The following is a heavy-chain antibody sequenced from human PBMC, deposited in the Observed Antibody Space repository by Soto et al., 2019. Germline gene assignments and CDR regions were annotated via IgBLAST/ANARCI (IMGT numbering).Heavy chain of an antibody. CDR1: GGSSSGYY. CDR2: IYYSGST. Sequence: SETLSLTCTVSGGSSSGYYWSWIRQPPGKGLEWIGYIYYSGSTNYNPSLKSRVTISIDTSKNQFSLKLSSVTTADTAVYYCARAGAYYYDSRDYYHWFDPWGQGTLVTVSS. J-gene: IGHJ5*02. CDR3: ARAGAYYYDSRDYYHWFDP. V-gene: IGHV4-59*01. D-gene: IGHD3-22*01.